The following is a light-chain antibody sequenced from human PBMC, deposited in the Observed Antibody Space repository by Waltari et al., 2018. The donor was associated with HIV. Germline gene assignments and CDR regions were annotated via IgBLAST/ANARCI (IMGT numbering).Light chain of an antibody. J-gene: IGKJ4*01. CDR1: QSVGTF. CDR3: QQRTNWPQNT. CDR2: DAS. V-gene: IGKV3-11*01. Sequence: EIVLTQSPATLSLSPGERATLSCRASQSVGTFLAWYQQKPGQAPRLLIFDASNRATGIPARFSGSGSGTDFTLTISSLGPEDFALYYCQQRTNWPQNTFGGGTKVEIK.